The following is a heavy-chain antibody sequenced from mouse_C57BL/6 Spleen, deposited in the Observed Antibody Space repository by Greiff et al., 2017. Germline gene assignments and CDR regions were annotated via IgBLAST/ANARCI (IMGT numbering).Heavy chain of an antibody. CDR2: IDPETGGT. V-gene: IGHV1-15*01. CDR1: GYTFTDYE. CDR3: TRGGYYGNSWFAY. J-gene: IGHJ3*01. D-gene: IGHD2-1*01. Sequence: QVQLQQSGAELVRPGASVTLSCKASGYTFTDYEMHWVKQTPVHGLEWIGAIDPETGGTAYNQKFKGKAILTADKSSSTAYMELRSLTSEDSAVYYCTRGGYYGNSWFAYWGQGTLVTVSA.